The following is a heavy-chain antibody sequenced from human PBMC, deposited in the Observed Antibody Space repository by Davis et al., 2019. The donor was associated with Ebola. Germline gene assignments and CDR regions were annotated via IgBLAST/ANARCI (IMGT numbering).Heavy chain of an antibody. J-gene: IGHJ4*02. D-gene: IGHD1-26*01. CDR1: GHTLSKLS. V-gene: IGHV1-24*01. CDR3: ATPPSGSYEGNFDH. CDR2: LNPEDAKI. Sequence: ASVTVSCKVSGHTLSKLSMHWVRQAPGKGLEWMGGLNPEDAKIIYAQKFQGRVTMTEDTSADTAYMELSSLRSEDTAVYYCATPPSGSYEGNFDHWGQGTLVTVSS.